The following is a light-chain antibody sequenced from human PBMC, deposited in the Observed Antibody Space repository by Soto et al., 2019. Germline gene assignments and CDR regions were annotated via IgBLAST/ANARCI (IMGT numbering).Light chain of an antibody. J-gene: IGLJ3*02. V-gene: IGLV2-11*01. Sequence: QSALTQPRSVSGSPGQSVTISCTGGSGDVGSYKYVSWYQQQPDRAPRVILYDVTRRPYGVPDRFSGSKSGNTASLNISGLQPEDEADYYCCSYEGRKRMFGGGTKLTV. CDR1: SGDVGSYKY. CDR2: DVT. CDR3: CSYEGRKRM.